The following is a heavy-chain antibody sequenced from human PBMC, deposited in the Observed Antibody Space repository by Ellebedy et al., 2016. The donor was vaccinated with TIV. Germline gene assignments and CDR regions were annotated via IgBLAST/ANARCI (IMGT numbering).Heavy chain of an antibody. V-gene: IGHV2-26*01. J-gene: IGHJ4*02. Sequence: SGPTLVKPTETLTLTCTVSGFSLSNAGEPVSWIRPPPGKALEWLAHIFSDDGKSYNTSLKSRLTISRDTSKSQVVLSMTNMAPVDTATYYCTHNWNYADDYWGQGTLVTVSS. D-gene: IGHD1-7*01. CDR2: IFSDDGK. CDR3: THNWNYADDY. CDR1: GFSLSNAGEP.